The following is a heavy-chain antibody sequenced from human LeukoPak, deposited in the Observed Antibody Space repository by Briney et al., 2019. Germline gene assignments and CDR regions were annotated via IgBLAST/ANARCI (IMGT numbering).Heavy chain of an antibody. D-gene: IGHD6-19*01. CDR1: GVSISSSSYY. CDR2: IYYSGST. Sequence: PSETLSLTCTVSGVSISSSSYYWGWIRQPPGKGLEWIGSIYYSGSTYYNPSLKSRVTISVDTSKNQFSLKLSSVTAADTAVYYCARSGMRPSRQWLVWRGNWFDPWGQGTLVTVSS. J-gene: IGHJ5*02. CDR3: ARSGMRPSRQWLVWRGNWFDP. V-gene: IGHV4-39*01.